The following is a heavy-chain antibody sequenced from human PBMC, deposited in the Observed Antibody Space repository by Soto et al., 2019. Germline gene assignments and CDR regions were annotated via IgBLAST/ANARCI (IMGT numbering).Heavy chain of an antibody. CDR1: GFNFGGFA. V-gene: IGHV3-9*01. Sequence: EVQLGESGGGLVQPGRSLRLSCAASGFNFGGFAMQWVRQAPGKGLEWVSGISWDSRTIAYGDAVKGRFTVSRDNAKNSVYLQMNNLRAEDTAVYYCARDGTADFWSGHYTSFDYWGQGTLVTVSS. D-gene: IGHD3-3*01. CDR3: ARDGTADFWSGHYTSFDY. CDR2: ISWDSRTI. J-gene: IGHJ4*02.